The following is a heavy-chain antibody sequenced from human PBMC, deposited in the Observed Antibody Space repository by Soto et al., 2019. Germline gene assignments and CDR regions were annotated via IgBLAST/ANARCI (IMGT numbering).Heavy chain of an antibody. J-gene: IGHJ5*02. D-gene: IGHD6-19*01. CDR2: INHSGST. Sequence: QVQLQQWGAGLLKPSETLSLTCAVYGGSFSGYYWSWIRQPPGKGLEWIGEINHSGSTNYNPSLKSRVTISVDTSKNQFSLKLSSVTAADTAVYYCAREKIAVANPSRWFDPWGQGTLVTVSS. CDR3: AREKIAVANPSRWFDP. CDR1: GGSFSGYY. V-gene: IGHV4-34*01.